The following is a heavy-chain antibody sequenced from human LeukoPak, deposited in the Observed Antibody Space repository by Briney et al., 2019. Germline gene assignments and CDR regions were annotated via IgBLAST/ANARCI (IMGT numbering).Heavy chain of an antibody. J-gene: IGHJ4*02. Sequence: SETLSLTCTVSGGSISSYYWSWIRQPPGKGLEWIGYIYYSGSTNYNPSLKSRVTISVDTSKNQFSLKLSSVTAADTAVYYCAGDRLDWGSDYWGQGTLVTVSS. CDR2: IYYSGST. CDR1: GGSISSYY. V-gene: IGHV4-59*01. CDR3: AGDRLDWGSDY. D-gene: IGHD7-27*01.